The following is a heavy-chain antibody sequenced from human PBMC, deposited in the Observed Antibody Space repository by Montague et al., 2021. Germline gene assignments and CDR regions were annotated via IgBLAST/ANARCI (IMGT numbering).Heavy chain of an antibody. CDR2: IYWNDDK. Sequence: VKPTQTLTLTCNFSGFSLNTRAVGVGWIRQPPGKALEWLALIYWNDDKRYSPSLKSRLTITKDTSKNQVALTVTNADPVDTATYYCARHNGGWYSDFDXWSQGTLVTVSS. D-gene: IGHD6-19*01. J-gene: IGHJ4*02. CDR3: ARHNGGWYSDFDX. V-gene: IGHV2-5*01. CDR1: GFSLNTRAVG.